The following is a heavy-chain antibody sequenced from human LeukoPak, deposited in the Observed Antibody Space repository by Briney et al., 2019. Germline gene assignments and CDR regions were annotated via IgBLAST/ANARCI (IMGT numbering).Heavy chain of an antibody. CDR2: IYNSGST. Sequence: SETLSLTCAVYGGSFSGYYWNWIRQSPGKGLEWIGYIYNSGSTNYNPSLKSRVTISVDTSKNQFSLKLTSVTAADTAVYYCARDRELGYWGQGTLVTVSS. J-gene: IGHJ4*02. V-gene: IGHV4-59*01. CDR3: ARDRELGY. D-gene: IGHD3-10*01. CDR1: GGSFSGYY.